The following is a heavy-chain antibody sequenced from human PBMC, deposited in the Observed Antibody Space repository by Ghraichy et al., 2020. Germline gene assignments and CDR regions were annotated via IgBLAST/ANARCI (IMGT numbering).Heavy chain of an antibody. CDR1: GFTFDDYT. Sequence: GESLNISCAASGFTFDDYTMHWVRQAPGKGLEWVSLISWDGGSTYYADSVKGRFTISRDNSKNSLYLQMNSLRTEDTALYYCAKGISIAVAGAAFDYWGQGTLVTVSS. D-gene: IGHD6-19*01. CDR2: ISWDGGST. CDR3: AKGISIAVAGAAFDY. J-gene: IGHJ4*02. V-gene: IGHV3-43*01.